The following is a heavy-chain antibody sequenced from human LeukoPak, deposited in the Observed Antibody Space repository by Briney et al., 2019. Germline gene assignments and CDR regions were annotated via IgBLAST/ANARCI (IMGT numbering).Heavy chain of an antibody. CDR2: RKKYRSEK. CDR1: VFTSSPFC. V-gene: IGHV3-7*01. CDR3: ATFAGVVPGGLHL. J-gene: IGHJ6*02. D-gene: IGHD2-2*01. Sequence: GGSLRLSFVSSVFTSSPFCMSWVRRPPRKGREWVANRKKYRSEKDYVHAVNGRCIIFRDNAKNSVYLQMNSMRAEDTAVYYCATFAGVVPGGLHLWGQGTAVIVSS.